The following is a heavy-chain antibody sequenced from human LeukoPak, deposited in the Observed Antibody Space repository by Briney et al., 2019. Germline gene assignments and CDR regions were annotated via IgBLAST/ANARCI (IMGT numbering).Heavy chain of an antibody. CDR1: GFTFSSYE. D-gene: IGHD3-10*02. J-gene: IGHJ6*04. CDR2: ISSSGSTI. V-gene: IGHV3-48*03. Sequence: GSLRLSCAASGFTFSSYEMNWVRQAPGKGLEWVSYISSSGSTIYYADSVKGRFTISRDNAKNSPYLQMNSLRAEDTAVYYCAELGITMIGGVWGKGTTVTISS. CDR3: AELGITMIGGV.